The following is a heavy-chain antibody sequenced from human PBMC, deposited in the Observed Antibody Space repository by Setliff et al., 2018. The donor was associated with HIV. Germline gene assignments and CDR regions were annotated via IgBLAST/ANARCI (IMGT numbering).Heavy chain of an antibody. CDR2: IIPIFGTA. J-gene: IGHJ6*02. D-gene: IGHD1-1*01. CDR1: GGTFSSYG. V-gene: IGHV1-69*05. Sequence: SVKVSCKASGGTFSSYGISWVRQAPGQRLEWMGGIIPIFGTANYAQKLQGRVTMTTDTSTSTAYMELRSLRSDDTAVYYCARIPTGTTLYYYRLDVWGQGTTVTVSS. CDR3: ARIPTGTTLYYYRLDV.